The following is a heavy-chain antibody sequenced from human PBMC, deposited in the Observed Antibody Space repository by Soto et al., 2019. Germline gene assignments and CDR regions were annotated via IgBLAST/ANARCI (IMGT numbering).Heavy chain of an antibody. CDR1: GFTFSNAW. J-gene: IGHJ6*02. CDR3: TTDSYYPFNYYYYSGMDV. Sequence: EVQLVESGGGLVKPGGSLRLSCAASGFTFSNAWMNWVRQAPGKGLEWVGRIKSKTDGGTTDYAAPVKGRFTISRDDSNNTLYLQMNSLKTEDTAVYYCTTDSYYPFNYYYYSGMDVWGQGPTVTVSS. V-gene: IGHV3-15*07. CDR2: IKSKTDGGTT. D-gene: IGHD1-26*01.